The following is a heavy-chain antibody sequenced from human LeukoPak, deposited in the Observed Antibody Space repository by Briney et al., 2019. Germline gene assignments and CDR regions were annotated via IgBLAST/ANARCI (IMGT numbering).Heavy chain of an antibody. CDR2: IGSNGGAT. CDR1: GFTFINHA. V-gene: IGHV3-23*01. J-gene: IGHJ4*02. Sequence: PGGSLRLSCAASGFTFINHAMTWVRQAPGKGLEWVSAIGSNGGATYYADSVRGRFTISRDNSKNTLYLQMNSLRAEDTAVYYCAKVGVVVPAAKYYFDYWGQGTLVTVSS. CDR3: AKVGVVVPAAKYYFDY. D-gene: IGHD2-2*01.